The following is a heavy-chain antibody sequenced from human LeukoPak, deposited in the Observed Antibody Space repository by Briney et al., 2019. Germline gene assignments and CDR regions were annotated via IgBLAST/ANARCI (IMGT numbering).Heavy chain of an antibody. V-gene: IGHV3-23*01. CDR2: ISGSGGST. CDR1: GFTFSSYG. J-gene: IGHJ3*02. CDR3: AKDITGELTAFDI. Sequence: GGSLRLSRAASGFTFSSYGMSWVRQAPGKGLEWVSVISGSGGSTYYADSVKGRFTISRDNSKNTLYLQMSSLRAEDTAVYYCAKDITGELTAFDIWGQGTMVTVSS. D-gene: IGHD1-26*01.